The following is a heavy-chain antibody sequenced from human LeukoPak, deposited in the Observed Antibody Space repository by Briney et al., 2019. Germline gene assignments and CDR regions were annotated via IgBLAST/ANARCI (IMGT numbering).Heavy chain of an antibody. Sequence: GGSLRLSCAASGFTFAIHAMTWVRQAPGKGLEWVFGISGDGASTNYAESVKGQFTISRDNSQNTLFLQMNSLRVEDTAIYYCAKDSYVSGRPLHTFDVWGQGTMVTVSS. CDR3: AKDSYVSGRPLHTFDV. J-gene: IGHJ3*01. D-gene: IGHD3-10*01. CDR2: ISGDGAST. V-gene: IGHV3-23*01. CDR1: GFTFAIHA.